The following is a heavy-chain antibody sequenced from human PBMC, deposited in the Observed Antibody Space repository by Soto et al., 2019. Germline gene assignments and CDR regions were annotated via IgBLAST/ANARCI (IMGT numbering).Heavy chain of an antibody. Sequence: GGSLRLSCAASGFTFSSYAMHWVRQAPGKGLEWVAVISYDGSNKYYADSVKGRFTISRDNSKNTLYLQMNSLRAEDTAVYYCGSEWQWLDRKHIDYWGQGTTVTVSS. CDR3: GSEWQWLDRKHIDY. CDR1: GFTFSSYA. V-gene: IGHV3-30-3*01. D-gene: IGHD6-19*01. CDR2: ISYDGSNK. J-gene: IGHJ4*03.